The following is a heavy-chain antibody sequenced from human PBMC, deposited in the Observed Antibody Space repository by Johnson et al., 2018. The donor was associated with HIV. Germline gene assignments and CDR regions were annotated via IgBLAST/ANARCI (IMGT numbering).Heavy chain of an antibody. CDR1: GFTFSSYG. CDR2: LYSGGST. D-gene: IGHD3-16*01. V-gene: IGHV3-NL1*01. J-gene: IGHJ3*02. CDR3: ARDSHYVWGSSYGFDI. Sequence: QVQLVESGGGLVQSGGSLRLSCAASGFTFSSYGMHWVRQAPGKGLEWVSVLYSGGSTYYADFVKDRFIISRDNSKNTLYLQMNSLRAEETAVYYCARDSHYVWGSSYGFDIWGQGTMVIVSS.